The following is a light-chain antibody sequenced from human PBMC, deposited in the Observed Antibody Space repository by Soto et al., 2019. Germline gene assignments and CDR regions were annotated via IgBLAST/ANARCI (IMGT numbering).Light chain of an antibody. CDR2: EVS. CDR1: SSDIGGYNS. V-gene: IGLV2-14*03. Sequence: HSALPQSPSASGSPGQPVTISCTGTSSDIGGYNSVSWYQQHPGKAPKLMIYEVSSRPSGVSNRFSGSKSCNTASLTISGLQPEVEADYYCSSYTPSSTVVFGTGTKVTVL. J-gene: IGLJ1*01. CDR3: SSYTPSSTVV.